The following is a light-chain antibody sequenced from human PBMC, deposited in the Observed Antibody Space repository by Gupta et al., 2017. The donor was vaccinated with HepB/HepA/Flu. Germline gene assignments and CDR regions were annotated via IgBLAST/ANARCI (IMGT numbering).Light chain of an antibody. Sequence: DIQMTQSPSTLSASVGDRVIITCRASQNINNWLAWYQQKPGKAPKLLINGASSLESGVPSRFSGSGSGTEFTLTISSLQPDDFATYYGQQDNSQCTFGPGTKVDIK. CDR2: GAS. V-gene: IGKV1-5*03. J-gene: IGKJ3*01. CDR3: QQDNSQCT. CDR1: QNINNW.